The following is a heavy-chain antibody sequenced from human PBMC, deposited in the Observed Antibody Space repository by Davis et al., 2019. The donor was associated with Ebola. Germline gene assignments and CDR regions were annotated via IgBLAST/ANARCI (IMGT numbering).Heavy chain of an antibody. J-gene: IGHJ3*02. Sequence: GESLKISCAASGFTFSSYWMSWVRQAPGKGLEWVANIKQDGSEKYYVDSVKGRFTISRDNAKNSLYLQMNSLRAEDTAVYYCAREPFRDGPTHAFDIWGQGTMVTVSS. V-gene: IGHV3-7*01. CDR1: GFTFSSYW. D-gene: IGHD5-24*01. CDR2: IKQDGSEK. CDR3: AREPFRDGPTHAFDI.